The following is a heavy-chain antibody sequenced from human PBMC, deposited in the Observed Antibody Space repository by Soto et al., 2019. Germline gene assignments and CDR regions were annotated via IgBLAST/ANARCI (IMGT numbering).Heavy chain of an antibody. CDR3: AMVIVGATLVGAFDY. Sequence: QVQLVESGGGVVQPGRSLRLSCAASGFTFSSYAMHWVRQAPGKGLEWVAVISYDGSNKYYADSVKGRFTISRDNSKNTLYLQMNSLRAEDTAVYYCAMVIVGATLVGAFDYWGQGTLVTVSS. CDR2: ISYDGSNK. CDR1: GFTFSSYA. D-gene: IGHD1-26*01. V-gene: IGHV3-30-3*01. J-gene: IGHJ4*02.